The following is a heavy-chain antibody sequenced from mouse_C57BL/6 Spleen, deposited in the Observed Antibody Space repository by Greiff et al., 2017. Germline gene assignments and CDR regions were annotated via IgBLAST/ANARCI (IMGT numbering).Heavy chain of an antibody. Sequence: VQLQQSGPELVKPGASVKISCKASGYTFTDYYMNWVKQSHGKSLEWIGDINPNNGGTSYNQKFKGKATLTVDKSSSTAYMELRSLTSEDSAVYYCAGPLYYGSSSDWYFDVWGTGTTVTVSS. V-gene: IGHV1-26*01. CDR1: GYTFTDYY. J-gene: IGHJ1*03. CDR3: AGPLYYGSSSDWYFDV. CDR2: INPNNGGT. D-gene: IGHD1-1*01.